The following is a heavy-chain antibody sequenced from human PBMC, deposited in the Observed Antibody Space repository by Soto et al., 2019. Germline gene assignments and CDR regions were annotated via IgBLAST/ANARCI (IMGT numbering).Heavy chain of an antibody. Sequence: QITLKESGPTVVKPTETLTLTCTFSGYSLTTSGVGVGWVRQSPGKALEWLALIYWDDDKRYSTSLKSRLTITKDTSKNQVVLTMANVDPADTATYYCAHRVLRTVFGLVTTTAIYFDFWGQGTPVVVSS. J-gene: IGHJ4*02. CDR1: GYSLTTSGVG. D-gene: IGHD3-3*01. V-gene: IGHV2-5*02. CDR2: IYWDDDK. CDR3: AHRVLRTVFGLVTTTAIYFDF.